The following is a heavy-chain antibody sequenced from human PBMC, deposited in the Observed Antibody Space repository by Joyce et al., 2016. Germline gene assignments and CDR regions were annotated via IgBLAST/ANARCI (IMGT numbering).Heavy chain of an antibody. CDR2: LSRDGRTT. D-gene: IGHD1-1*01. Sequence: EVQLVESGGGLVQPGGSLRLSCVASGFTFISYWMHWVRQAPGKGLVWVSRLSRDGRTTTYADSVKGRFTISRDNAKNTLYLQMNSLRGEDTAVYYCARSGLEGHYGMDIWGQGTTVTVSS. J-gene: IGHJ6*02. CDR1: GFTFISYW. V-gene: IGHV3-74*01. CDR3: ARSGLEGHYGMDI.